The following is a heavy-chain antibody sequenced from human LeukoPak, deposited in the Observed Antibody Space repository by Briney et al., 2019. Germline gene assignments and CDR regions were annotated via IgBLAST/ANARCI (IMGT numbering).Heavy chain of an antibody. CDR1: GSSFTSYW. D-gene: IGHD6-19*01. Sequence: GGSLEISCKGSGSSFTSYWIGWVRQLPGKGLEWMGIIYPGDSDTRYSPSFQGQVTISADKSISTAYLQWSSLKASDTAMYYCARYLSSGWAPDAFDIWGQGTMVTVSS. CDR3: ARYLSSGWAPDAFDI. J-gene: IGHJ3*02. CDR2: IYPGDSDT. V-gene: IGHV5-51*01.